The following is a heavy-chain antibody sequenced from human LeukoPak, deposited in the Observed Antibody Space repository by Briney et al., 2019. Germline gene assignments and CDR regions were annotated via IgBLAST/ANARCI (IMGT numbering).Heavy chain of an antibody. V-gene: IGHV3-23*01. J-gene: IGHJ4*02. CDR3: AKDEWFIYRADFILDY. Sequence: SGGSLRLSCAASGSTFSSYAMSWVRQAPGKGLEWVSAISGSGGDTYYADSVKGRFTISRDNSKNSLYLQMNSLRAEDSALYYCAKDEWFIYRADFILDYWGQGTLVTVSS. CDR1: GSTFSSYA. D-gene: IGHD3-3*01. CDR2: ISGSGGDT.